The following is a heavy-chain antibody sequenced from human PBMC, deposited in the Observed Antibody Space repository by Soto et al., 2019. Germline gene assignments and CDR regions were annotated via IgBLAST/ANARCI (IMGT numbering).Heavy chain of an antibody. CDR2: IYYSGST. CDR1: GGSISSGDYY. V-gene: IGHV4-30-4*01. Sequence: SETLSLTCTVSGGSISSGDYYWSWIRQPPGKGLEWIGYIYYSGSTYYNPSPKSRVTISVDTSKNQFSLKLSSVTAADTAVYYCARETPPYYYYGMDVWGQGTTVTVSS. CDR3: ARETPPYYYYGMDV. J-gene: IGHJ6*02. D-gene: IGHD2-15*01.